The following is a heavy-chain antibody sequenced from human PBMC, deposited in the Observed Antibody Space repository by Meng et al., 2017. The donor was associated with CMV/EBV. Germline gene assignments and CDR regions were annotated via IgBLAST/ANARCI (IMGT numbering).Heavy chain of an antibody. J-gene: IGHJ6*02. V-gene: IGHV4-59*01. CDR3: ARMLAPVYGMDV. CDR1: GGSISSYY. D-gene: IGHD2-8*01. Sequence: GSLRLSCTVSGGSISSYYWSWIRQPPGKGLEWIGYIYCSGSTNYNPSLKSRVTISVDTSKNQFSLKLSSVTAADTAVYYCARMLAPVYGMDVWGQGTTVTVSS. CDR2: IYCSGST.